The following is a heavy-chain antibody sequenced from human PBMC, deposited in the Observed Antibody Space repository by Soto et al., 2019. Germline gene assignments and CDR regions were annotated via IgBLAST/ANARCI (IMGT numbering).Heavy chain of an antibody. D-gene: IGHD2-2*01. J-gene: IGHJ4*02. CDR2: ISSSGGNT. Sequence: PGGSLRLSCAASGFTFRSYAMSWVRQAPGKGLEWVSVISSSGGNTYYADSVKGRFTISRDDSKNMMHLQMNSLRAEDTALYYCVKGTSSSCYCSLDYWGQGTLVTVSS. CDR3: VKGTSSSCYCSLDY. V-gene: IGHV3-23*01. CDR1: GFTFRSYA.